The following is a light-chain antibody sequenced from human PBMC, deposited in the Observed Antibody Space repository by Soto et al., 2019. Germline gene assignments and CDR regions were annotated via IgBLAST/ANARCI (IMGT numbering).Light chain of an antibody. CDR3: QQRSNWPPWT. Sequence: EIVLTHSPATLSVSPCERAALSCSASQSVSSYLAWYQQKPGQAPRLLIYDASNRATGIPARFSGSGSGTDFTLTISSLEPEDFAVYYCQQRSNWPPWTFGQGTKVDNK. CDR1: QSVSSY. CDR2: DAS. J-gene: IGKJ1*01. V-gene: IGKV3-11*01.